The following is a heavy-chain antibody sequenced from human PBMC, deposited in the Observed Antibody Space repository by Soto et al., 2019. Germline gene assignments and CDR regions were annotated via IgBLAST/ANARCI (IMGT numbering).Heavy chain of an antibody. J-gene: IGHJ4*02. CDR2: LYYGRSA. Sequence: QVQLQESGPGLVKPSETLSLTCAVSGDSISSYYCMWIRQPPGKGLESIGYLYYGRSANYNPSLNSRVTSSVDTSTNQCSLTLSSITAADTAVYYCALRSMAVVPEYWGQGTLVTVSS. CDR1: GDSISSYY. V-gene: IGHV4-59*01. CDR3: ALRSMAVVPEY. D-gene: IGHD3-22*01.